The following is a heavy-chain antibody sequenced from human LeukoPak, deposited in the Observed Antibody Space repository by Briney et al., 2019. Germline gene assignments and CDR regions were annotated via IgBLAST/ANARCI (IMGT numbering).Heavy chain of an antibody. CDR3: VRDDSGMDV. CDR1: DGSISSYY. V-gene: IGHV4-59*01. D-gene: IGHD2-21*01. Sequence: PSGTLSLTCTVSDGSISSYYWSWIRQPPGKGLEWIGYIYYGGSTNYNPSLKSRVTISVDTSKNQFSLELSSVTAADTAVYYCVRDDSGMDVWGQGTTVTVSS. CDR2: IYYGGST. J-gene: IGHJ6*02.